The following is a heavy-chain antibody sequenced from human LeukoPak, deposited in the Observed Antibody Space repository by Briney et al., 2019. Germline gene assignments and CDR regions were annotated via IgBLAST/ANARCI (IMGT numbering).Heavy chain of an antibody. CDR3: ARGTQLIDY. CDR1: GYIFTGYY. V-gene: IGHV1-2*06. D-gene: IGHD1-1*01. Sequence: GASVKVSCKASGYIFTGYYIHWVRQAPGQGLEWMGRISPDSGGTNYAQKFQGRVTMTRVTSINTAYMLLSSLRSDDTAVYYCARGTQLIDYWGQGTLVTVSS. CDR2: ISPDSGGT. J-gene: IGHJ4*02.